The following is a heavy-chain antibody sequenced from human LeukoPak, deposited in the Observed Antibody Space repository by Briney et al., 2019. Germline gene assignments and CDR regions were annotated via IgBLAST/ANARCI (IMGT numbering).Heavy chain of an antibody. V-gene: IGHV3-48*01. D-gene: IGHD6-19*01. Sequence: GGSLRLSCAASGFTFSSYSMNWVRQAPGKGLEWVSYISSSSTIYYADSVKGRFTISRDNAKNSLYLQMNSLRAEDTAVYYCARDREKQWLAFDYWGQGTLVTVSS. CDR1: GFTFSSYS. CDR2: ISSSSTI. CDR3: ARDREKQWLAFDY. J-gene: IGHJ4*02.